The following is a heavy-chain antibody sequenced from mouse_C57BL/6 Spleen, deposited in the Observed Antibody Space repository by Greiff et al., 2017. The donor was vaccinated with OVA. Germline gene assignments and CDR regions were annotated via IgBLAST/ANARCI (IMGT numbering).Heavy chain of an antibody. CDR3: ARRGLYYDYEGFAY. CDR2: INPNNGGT. Sequence: VQLQQSGPELVKPGASVKISCKASGYTFTDYYMNWVKQSHGKSLEWIGDINPNNGGTSYNQKFKGKATLTVDKSSSTAYMELRSLTSEDSAVYYCARRGLYYDYEGFAYWGQGTLVTVSA. D-gene: IGHD2-4*01. CDR1: GYTFTDYY. J-gene: IGHJ3*01. V-gene: IGHV1-26*01.